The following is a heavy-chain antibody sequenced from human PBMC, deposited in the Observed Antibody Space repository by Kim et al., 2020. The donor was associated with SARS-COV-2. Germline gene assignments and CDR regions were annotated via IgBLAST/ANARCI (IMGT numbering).Heavy chain of an antibody. D-gene: IGHD3-16*02. Sequence: SVKGRFTISRDDSKNTAYLQMTSLKTEDTAVYYCTRLGVITFGGVIVPADWGQGTLVTVSS. V-gene: IGHV3-73*01. J-gene: IGHJ4*02. CDR3: TRLGVITFGGVIVPAD.